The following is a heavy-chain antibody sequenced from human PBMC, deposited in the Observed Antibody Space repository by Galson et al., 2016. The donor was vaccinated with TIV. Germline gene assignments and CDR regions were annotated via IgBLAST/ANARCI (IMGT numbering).Heavy chain of an antibody. CDR3: TRTAMGSTRNAFDI. J-gene: IGHJ3*02. V-gene: IGHV3-49*03. D-gene: IGHD1-1*01. CDR2: ITSKTYGATT. Sequence: SLRLSCAASGFTFGHYAVNWFRQAPGKGLEWVGFITSKTYGATTEYAASVKGRFTISREDSRNIAYLQMNSLKTEDTAGYYCTRTAMGSTRNAFDIWGQGTVVTVSS. CDR1: GFTFGHYA.